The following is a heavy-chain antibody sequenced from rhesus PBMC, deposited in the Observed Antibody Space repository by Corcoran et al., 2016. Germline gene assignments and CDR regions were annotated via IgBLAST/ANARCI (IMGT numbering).Heavy chain of an antibody. Sequence: QMQLQESGPGLVKPSETLSLTCAVSGGSFTTYWWTWIRQSPGQELEWVGGGNGNTGNTNYNPSLKSRVSLSKDASNRHFSLKLNSVTAADTAIYYCARYAGWSSWSPGFDLWGQGLRVIVSS. D-gene: IGHD2-15*01. J-gene: IGHJ3*01. CDR3: ARYAGWSSWSPGFDL. V-gene: IGHV4-80*01. CDR2: GNGNTGNT. CDR1: GGSFTTYW.